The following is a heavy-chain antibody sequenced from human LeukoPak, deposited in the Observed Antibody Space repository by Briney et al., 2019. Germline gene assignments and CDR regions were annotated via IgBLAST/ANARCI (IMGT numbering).Heavy chain of an antibody. CDR3: ARGTAAPYSSSWVDY. CDR1: GFTFSSYR. J-gene: IGHJ4*02. CDR2: ISRRSSTT. D-gene: IGHD6-13*01. V-gene: IGHV3-48*02. Sequence: GGSLRLSCAASGFTFSSYRMNWVRQAPGKGLERVSYISRRSSTTYYADSVKGRFTISRDNAKNSLYLQMDSLRDEDTAVYYCARGTAAPYSSSWVDYWGRGMLVTVFS.